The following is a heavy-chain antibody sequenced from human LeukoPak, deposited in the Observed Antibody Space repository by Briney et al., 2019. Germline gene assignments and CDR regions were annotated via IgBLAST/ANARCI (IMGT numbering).Heavy chain of an antibody. Sequence: GASVKVSCKASGYTFTGYYMHWVRQAPGQGLEWMGWINPNSGGTNYAQKFQGRVTMARDTSISTAYMELSRLRSDDTAVYYCARDVNPTLQANWFDPWGQGTLVTVSS. D-gene: IGHD4-11*01. CDR1: GYTFTGYY. CDR2: INPNSGGT. J-gene: IGHJ5*02. CDR3: ARDVNPTLQANWFDP. V-gene: IGHV1-2*02.